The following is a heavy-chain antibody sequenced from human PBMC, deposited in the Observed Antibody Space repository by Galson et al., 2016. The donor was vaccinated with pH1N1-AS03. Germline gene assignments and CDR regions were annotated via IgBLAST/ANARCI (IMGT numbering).Heavy chain of an antibody. J-gene: IGHJ6*02. D-gene: IGHD1-26*01. CDR3: ATTCGTCDRLTHGLDV. CDR2: ISSDGSKK. V-gene: IGHV3-30-3*01. CDR1: GFIFSSYA. Sequence: SLRLSCAASGFIFSSYAMHWVRQAPGKGLEWVAVISSDGSKKYYADSVKGRFTTSRDNSKNTLYLQMNSLKTEDTAIYYCATTCGTCDRLTHGLDVWGQGTTVTVSS.